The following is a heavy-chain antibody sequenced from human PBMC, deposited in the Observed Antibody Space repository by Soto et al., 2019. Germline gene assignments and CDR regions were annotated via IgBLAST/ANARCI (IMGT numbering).Heavy chain of an antibody. V-gene: IGHV1-46*01. D-gene: IGHD2-21*02. J-gene: IGHJ5*02. Sequence: QVQLVQSGAEVKKPGASVKVSCKASGYTFTSYYMHWVRQAPGQGLEWMGIINPSGGSTSYAQKFQGRVTMTRDTSTSTGYMELSSLRSEDTAVYYCARDRANCGGDCYLRWFDPWGQGTLVTVSS. CDR1: GYTFTSYY. CDR3: ARDRANCGGDCYLRWFDP. CDR2: INPSGGST.